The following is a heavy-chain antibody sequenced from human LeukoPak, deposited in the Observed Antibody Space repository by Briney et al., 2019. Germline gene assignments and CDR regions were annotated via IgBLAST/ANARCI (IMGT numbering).Heavy chain of an antibody. J-gene: IGHJ3*02. CDR1: GFTFDDYA. CDR3: AKDIVVVPAAIRPVGAFDI. Sequence: GGSLRLSCAASGFTFDDYAMHWVRQAPGKGLEWVSGISWNSGSIGYADSVKGRFTISRDNAKNSLYLQMNSLRAEDTALYYCAKDIVVVPAAIRPVGAFDIWGQGTVVTVSS. D-gene: IGHD2-2*02. V-gene: IGHV3-9*01. CDR2: ISWNSGSI.